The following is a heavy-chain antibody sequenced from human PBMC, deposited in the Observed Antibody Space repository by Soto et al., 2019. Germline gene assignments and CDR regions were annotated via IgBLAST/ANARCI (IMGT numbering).Heavy chain of an antibody. CDR2: INAGNGNT. J-gene: IGHJ4*02. CDR3: ARDSRPNYYGSGNYFDY. CDR1: GYTFTSYA. Sequence: GASVKVSCKASGYTFTSYAMHWVRQAPGQRLEWMGWINAGNGNTKYSQKFQGRVTITRDTSASTAYMELSSLRSEDTAVYYCARDSRPNYYGSGNYFDYWGQGTLVTVSS. D-gene: IGHD3-10*01. V-gene: IGHV1-3*01.